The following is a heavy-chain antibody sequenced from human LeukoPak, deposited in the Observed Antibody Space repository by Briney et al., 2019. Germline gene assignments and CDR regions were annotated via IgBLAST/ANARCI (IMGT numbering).Heavy chain of an antibody. Sequence: GESLKISCKGSGYSFTNYWIAWVRQMPGKGLEWVGIIYPGDSDTRYSPSFQGQVTISADKSISTAFLQWSSLKASDTAMYYCARHSSITGSTDFWGQGTLVTVSS. V-gene: IGHV5-51*01. CDR2: IYPGDSDT. J-gene: IGHJ4*02. CDR3: ARHSSITGSTDF. D-gene: IGHD1-7*01. CDR1: GYSFTNYW.